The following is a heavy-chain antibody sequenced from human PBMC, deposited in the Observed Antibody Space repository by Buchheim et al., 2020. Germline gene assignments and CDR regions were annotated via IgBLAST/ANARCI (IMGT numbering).Heavy chain of an antibody. CDR1: GGSFSGYY. J-gene: IGHJ5*02. CDR2: INHSGST. D-gene: IGHD3-22*01. CDR3: ARGRFYDGSSGYYYPNQWFDP. V-gene: IGHV4-34*01. Sequence: QVQLQQWGAGLLKPSETLSLTCAVYGGSFSGYYWSWIRQPPGKGLEWIGEINHSGSTNYNPSLKSRVTISVETSKNQFSLKLSSVTAADTAVYYCARGRFYDGSSGYYYPNQWFDPWGQGTL.